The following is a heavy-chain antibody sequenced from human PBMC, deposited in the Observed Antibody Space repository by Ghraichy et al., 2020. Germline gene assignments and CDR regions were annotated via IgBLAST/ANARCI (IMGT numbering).Heavy chain of an antibody. V-gene: IGHV4-59*08. CDR1: GGSISSHY. CDR2: IYDSGST. D-gene: IGHD2-21*02. Sequence: SETLSLTCTVSGGSISSHYWSWIRQPPGKGLEWIANIYDSGSTKYNPSLKSRVTISADTSKNHFSLKLSSVTAADTAVYYCVRQTSATAFDYWGQGTLVTVSS. CDR3: VRQTSATAFDY. J-gene: IGHJ4*02.